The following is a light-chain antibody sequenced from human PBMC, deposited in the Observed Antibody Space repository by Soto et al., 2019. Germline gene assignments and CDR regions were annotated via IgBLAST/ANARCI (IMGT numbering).Light chain of an antibody. CDR1: QSVSSSY. CDR2: GAS. Sequence: EIVLTQSPGTLSLSPGERATLSCRASQSVSSSYLAWYQQKHGHAPRLLIYGASSRATGFPERFSGSGSGTYFTLTISILEPEDFAVYYCQQYGSSGWTFGQGTKVEIK. V-gene: IGKV3-20*01. J-gene: IGKJ1*01. CDR3: QQYGSSGWT.